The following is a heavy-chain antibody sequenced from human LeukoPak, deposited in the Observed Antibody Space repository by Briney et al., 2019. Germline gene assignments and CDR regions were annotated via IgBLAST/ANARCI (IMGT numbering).Heavy chain of an antibody. CDR3: ARETPDSSGWD. V-gene: IGHV3-7*01. Sequence: GGTLRLSCAASGFTFSSNWMSWVRQAPGKGLEWVANIKRDGSQKNYVDSVKGRFTISRDNAKNSLYLQMNSLRVEDTAIYYCARETPDSSGWDWGQGTLVTVSS. CDR2: IKRDGSQK. CDR1: GFTFSSNW. J-gene: IGHJ4*02. D-gene: IGHD6-19*01.